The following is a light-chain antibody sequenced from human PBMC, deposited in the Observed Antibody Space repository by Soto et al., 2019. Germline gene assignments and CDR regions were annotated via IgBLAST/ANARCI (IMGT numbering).Light chain of an antibody. J-gene: IGLJ3*02. CDR1: SSDVGGYKY. Sequence: QSALTQPRSVSGSPGQSATISCTGTSSDVGGYKYVSWYQQHPGKAPKLVIYDVNKRPSRIPDRYAGSRSANTASLTISGLQAEDEADYYCCSYAGSNTWVFGAGTKLTVL. CDR2: DVN. V-gene: IGLV2-11*01. CDR3: CSYAGSNTWV.